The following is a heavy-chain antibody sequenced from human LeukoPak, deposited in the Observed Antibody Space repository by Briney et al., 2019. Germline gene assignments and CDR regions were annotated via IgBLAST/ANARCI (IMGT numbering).Heavy chain of an antibody. CDR3: ARVRYYYGSGSYAFDY. V-gene: IGHV4-4*07. CDR2: IYASGNT. D-gene: IGHD3-10*01. J-gene: IGHJ4*02. Sequence: SETLSLTCTVSGGSISSYYWGWVRQPAGKGLEWIGRIYASGNTNYNPSLKGRVTMTVDTSKNQFSLNLSSVTAADTAVYYCARVRYYYGSGSYAFDYWGQGTLVTVSS. CDR1: GGSISSYY.